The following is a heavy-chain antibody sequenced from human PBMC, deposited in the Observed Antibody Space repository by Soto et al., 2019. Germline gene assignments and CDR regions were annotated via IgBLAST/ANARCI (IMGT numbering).Heavy chain of an antibody. CDR2: IYPGDSDT. Sequence: GESLKISCKGSGYSFTSYWIGWGRQTPGKGLGWMGIIYPGDSDTRYSPSIQGQVTMTAAKSISTAYLQWSSLKASDTAMYCCARPRYSGYDGAFDYGGQGTRVTVS. V-gene: IGHV5-51*01. D-gene: IGHD5-12*01. J-gene: IGHJ4*02. CDR1: GYSFTSYW. CDR3: ARPRYSGYDGAFDY.